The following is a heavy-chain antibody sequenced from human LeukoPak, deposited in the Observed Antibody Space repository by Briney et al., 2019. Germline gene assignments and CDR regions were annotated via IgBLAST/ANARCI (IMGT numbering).Heavy chain of an antibody. CDR2: IYFTGTT. Sequence: SETLSLTCTVSGGSLSNYYGSWIRQPPGKGLEWIGFIYFTGTTGYNPSFKSRVTISLDTSKNQFSLRLNSVTAADTAVYYCARSYDSRGYFYYGMDVWGQGTTVTVSS. CDR1: GGSLSNYY. CDR3: ARSYDSRGYFYYGMDV. J-gene: IGHJ6*02. D-gene: IGHD3-22*01. V-gene: IGHV4-59*01.